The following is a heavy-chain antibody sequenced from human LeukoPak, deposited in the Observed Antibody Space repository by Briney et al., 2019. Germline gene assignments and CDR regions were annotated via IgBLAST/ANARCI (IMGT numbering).Heavy chain of an antibody. J-gene: IGHJ2*01. Sequence: PGESLKISCQGSGYSFSNYWIGWVRQMPGKGLDWMGIIYPGDSDTRYSPSFQGQVTISADKSISTAYLQWSSLRASDTAMYYCARADYGDYVRLRYFDLWGRGTLVTVSS. V-gene: IGHV5-51*01. CDR2: IYPGDSDT. D-gene: IGHD4-17*01. CDR1: GYSFSNYW. CDR3: ARADYGDYVRLRYFDL.